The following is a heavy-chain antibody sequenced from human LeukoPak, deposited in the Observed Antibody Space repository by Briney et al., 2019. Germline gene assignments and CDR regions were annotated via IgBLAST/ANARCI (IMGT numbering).Heavy chain of an antibody. J-gene: IGHJ3*02. CDR2: SSGSGGST. CDR3: ARDPNGDYIGTFDM. CDR1: EFTFSSYG. V-gene: IGHV3-23*01. Sequence: GGSLRLSCAASEFTFSSYGMSWVRQAPGKGLEWVSSSSGSGGSTQYADSVQGRFAISRDNSKNTLYLQMNSLRVEDTAVYFCARDPNGDYIGTFDMWGRGTMVSVSS. D-gene: IGHD4-17*01.